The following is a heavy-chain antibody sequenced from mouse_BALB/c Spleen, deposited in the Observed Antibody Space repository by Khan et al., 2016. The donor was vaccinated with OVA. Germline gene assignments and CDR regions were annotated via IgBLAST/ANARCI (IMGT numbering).Heavy chain of an antibody. CDR3: TRIYRCDFDY. J-gene: IGHJ2*01. CDR2: INPHIGET. CDR1: GYSFTGYF. Sequence: VQLKESGPELVRPGASVKISCKASGYSFTGYFMNWVMQSPGKSLEWIGRINPHIGETFYNQRFKDKVTLTVDESSSTVHMELRSLASEDTAVCYTTRIYRCDFDYWGQGTTLTVSS. V-gene: IGHV1-20*02. D-gene: IGHD2-1*01.